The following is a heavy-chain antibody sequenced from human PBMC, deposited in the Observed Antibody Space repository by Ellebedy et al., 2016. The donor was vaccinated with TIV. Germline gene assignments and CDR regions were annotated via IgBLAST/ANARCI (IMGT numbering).Heavy chain of an antibody. J-gene: IGHJ4*02. V-gene: IGHV3-48*03. CDR3: ARDVNWALDY. CDR2: ITFNGNTI. D-gene: IGHD7-27*01. Sequence: GESLKISCAASGFTFSSHEMNWVRQAPGKGLEWVSYITFNGNTIYYADSVKGRFTISRDNAKNSLYLQMNSLRVEDTAVYYCARDVNWALDYWGQGILVTVSS. CDR1: GFTFSSHE.